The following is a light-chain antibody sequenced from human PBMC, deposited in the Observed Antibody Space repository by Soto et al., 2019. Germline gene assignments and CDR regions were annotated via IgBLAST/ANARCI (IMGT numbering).Light chain of an antibody. Sequence: EILMTQSPATLSVSPGERATLSRRASQSVSSKLAWYQQKPGQAPRLLIYGASTRATGVPARFSGSGSGTEFTLTISSLQSEDFAVYYCQQYNDWLGTFGGGTKVEIK. CDR2: GAS. CDR1: QSVSSK. V-gene: IGKV3-15*01. J-gene: IGKJ4*01. CDR3: QQYNDWLGT.